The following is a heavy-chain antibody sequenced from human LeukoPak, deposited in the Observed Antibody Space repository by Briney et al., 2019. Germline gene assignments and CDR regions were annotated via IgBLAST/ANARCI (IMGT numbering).Heavy chain of an antibody. D-gene: IGHD3-16*01. J-gene: IGHJ4*02. Sequence: SQTLSLTCTVSGGSISSGSYYWSWIRQPAGKGLEWIGRIYTSGSTNYHPSLKSRVTIPVDTSKNQFSLKLTSVPAAHTAVYYCARKSPLGHYFDQGGQETLLPVSS. CDR2: IYTSGST. CDR1: GGSISSGSYY. CDR3: ARKSPLGHYFDQ. V-gene: IGHV4-61*02.